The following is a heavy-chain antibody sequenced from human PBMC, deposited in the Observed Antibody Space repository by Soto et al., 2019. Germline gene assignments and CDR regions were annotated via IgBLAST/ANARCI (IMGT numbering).Heavy chain of an antibody. Sequence: PVGSLRLSCSASGFTISSYAMHWVRQAPGEGQGLRRGLEWVSSISSSSSYIYYADSVKGRFTISRDNAKNSLYLQMNSLRAEDTAVYYCARDQVAGTRYFDLWGRGTLVTVSS. D-gene: IGHD6-19*01. CDR1: GFTISSYA. CDR3: ARDQVAGTRYFDL. CDR2: ISSSSSYI. J-gene: IGHJ2*01. V-gene: IGHV3-21*01.